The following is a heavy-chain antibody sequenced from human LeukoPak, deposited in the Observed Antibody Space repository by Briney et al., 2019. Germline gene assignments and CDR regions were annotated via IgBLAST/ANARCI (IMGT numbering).Heavy chain of an antibody. D-gene: IGHD3-3*02. Sequence: PGGSLRLSCAASGFTVSSNYMSWVRQAPGKGLEWVSLTYSGGSTYYADSAKGRFTISRDNTKNTLYLQMNSLRAEDTAIYYCAIEPKGTFGPEDYWGQGTLVTVSS. CDR2: TYSGGST. V-gene: IGHV3-66*01. CDR1: GFTVSSNY. CDR3: AIEPKGTFGPEDY. J-gene: IGHJ4*02.